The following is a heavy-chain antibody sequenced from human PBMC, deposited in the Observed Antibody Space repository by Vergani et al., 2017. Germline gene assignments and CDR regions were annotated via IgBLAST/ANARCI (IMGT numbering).Heavy chain of an antibody. CDR2: IKSKTDGGTT. Sequence: EVQLVESGGGLVKPGGSLRLSCAASGFTFSNAWMSWVRQAPGKGLEWVGRIKSKTDGGTTDYAAPVKGRFTISRDDSKNTLYLQMNSLKTEDTAVYYCTTERGDYDFWGGYYTGGYFDYWGQGTLVTVSS. CDR3: TTERGDYDFWGGYYTGGYFDY. CDR1: GFTFSNAW. J-gene: IGHJ4*02. D-gene: IGHD3-3*01. V-gene: IGHV3-15*01.